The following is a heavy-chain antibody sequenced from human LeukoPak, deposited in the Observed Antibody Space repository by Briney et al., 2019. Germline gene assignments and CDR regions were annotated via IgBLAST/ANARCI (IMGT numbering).Heavy chain of an antibody. J-gene: IGHJ2*01. Sequence: AGNGLEWIGRIYISGSTNYNPSLTSRVTISVVTSKKQFSLNLNSVTAADTAVYYCARGSFFQAKDVIRCTVPVSAFLLNRSSDL. V-gene: IGHV4-4*07. CDR3: ARGSFFQAKDVIRCTVPVSAFLLNRSSDL. D-gene: IGHD3-3*01. CDR2: IYISGST.